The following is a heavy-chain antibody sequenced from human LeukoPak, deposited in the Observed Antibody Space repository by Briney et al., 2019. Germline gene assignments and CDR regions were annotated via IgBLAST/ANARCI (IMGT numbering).Heavy chain of an antibody. V-gene: IGHV3-30*02. CDR3: TKEMADRREAFDY. D-gene: IGHD6-6*01. CDR2: VRYDGSNK. Sequence: GGSLRLSCAASGFTFSNYGIHWVRQAPGKGLEWVAFVRYDGSNKYYADSVKGRFTISRDNSKNTLYLQMNSLRAEDTAVYYCTKEMADRREAFDYWGQGTLVTVSS. J-gene: IGHJ4*02. CDR1: GFTFSNYG.